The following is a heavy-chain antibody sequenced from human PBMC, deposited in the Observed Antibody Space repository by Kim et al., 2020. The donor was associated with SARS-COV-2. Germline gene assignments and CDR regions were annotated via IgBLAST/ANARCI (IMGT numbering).Heavy chain of an antibody. CDR1: GFTFSSYA. CDR3: AKYNYYDSSGYYPEFVY. D-gene: IGHD3-22*01. J-gene: IGHJ4*02. Sequence: GGSLRLSCAASGFTFSSYAMSWVQAPGKGLEWVSAISGSGASTYYADSVKGRFTISRDNSKNTLYLQMNSLRAEDTAVYYCAKYNYYDSSGYYPEFVYWGQGTLVTVSS. CDR2: ISGSGAST. V-gene: IGHV3-23*01.